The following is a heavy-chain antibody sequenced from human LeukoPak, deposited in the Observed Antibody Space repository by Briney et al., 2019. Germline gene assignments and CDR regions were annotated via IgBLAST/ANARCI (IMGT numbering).Heavy chain of an antibody. D-gene: IGHD5-18*01. J-gene: IGHJ6*03. CDR1: GGSINSHY. V-gene: IGHV4-59*11. CDR3: ARALYSLGIYMDV. Sequence: SETLSLTCIVSGGSINSHYWSWIRQPPGKGLEWIGDIHYTGTTKYNPSVKSRVTISIDTSKNQFSLELSSVTAADTAVYYCARALYSLGIYMDVWGKGTTVTVSS. CDR2: IHYTGTT.